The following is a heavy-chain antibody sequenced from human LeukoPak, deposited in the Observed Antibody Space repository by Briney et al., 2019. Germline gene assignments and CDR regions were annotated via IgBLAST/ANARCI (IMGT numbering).Heavy chain of an antibody. CDR2: INHSGST. Sequence: SETLSLTCAVYGGSFSGYYWSWIRQPPGKGLEWIGGINHSGSTNYNPSLKSQVTISVDTSKNQFSLKLSSVTAADTAVYYCASTAVARTRGFDYWGQGTLVTVSS. V-gene: IGHV4-34*01. J-gene: IGHJ4*02. CDR1: GGSFSGYY. CDR3: ASTAVARTRGFDY. D-gene: IGHD6-19*01.